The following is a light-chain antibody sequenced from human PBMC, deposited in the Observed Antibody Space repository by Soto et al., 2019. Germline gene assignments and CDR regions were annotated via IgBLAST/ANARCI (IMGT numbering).Light chain of an antibody. CDR1: QSVSSSY. CDR2: GAS. V-gene: IGKV3-20*01. J-gene: IGKJ4*01. CDR3: QQYGSSPQN. Sequence: EIVLTHSPGTLSLSPWERATLSCRASQSVSSSYLAWYQQKPGQAPRLLIYGASSRATGIPDRFSGSGSGTDFTLTISRLEPEDFAVYYCQQYGSSPQNFGGGTKVDIK.